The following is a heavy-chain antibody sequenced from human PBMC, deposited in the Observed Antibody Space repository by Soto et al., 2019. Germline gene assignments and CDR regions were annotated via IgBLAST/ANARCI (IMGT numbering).Heavy chain of an antibody. V-gene: IGHV4-34*01. CDR1: GGSFSGYY. J-gene: IGHJ5*02. CDR3: ARPRSVPAASTNWFDP. CDR2: INHSGST. D-gene: IGHD2-2*01. Sequence: SETLSLTCAVYGGSFSGYYWSWIRQPPGKGLEWIGEINHSGSTNYNPSLKSRVTISVDTSKNQFSLKLSSVTAADTAVYYCARPRSVPAASTNWFDPWGQGTQVTVSS.